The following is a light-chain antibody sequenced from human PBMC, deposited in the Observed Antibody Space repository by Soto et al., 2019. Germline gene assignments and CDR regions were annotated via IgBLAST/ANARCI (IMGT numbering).Light chain of an antibody. CDR3: SSYTGSETWV. J-gene: IGLJ3*02. CDR2: EVG. V-gene: IGLV2-14*01. CDR1: SSDIGNYNY. Sequence: QSALTQPASVSGSPGQSITISCTGTSSDIGNYNYVSWYQQHPGKAPKLIIYEVGDRPSGVSNRFSGSKSGNTASLTISGLQAQDEADYYCSSYTGSETWVFGGGTKLPVL.